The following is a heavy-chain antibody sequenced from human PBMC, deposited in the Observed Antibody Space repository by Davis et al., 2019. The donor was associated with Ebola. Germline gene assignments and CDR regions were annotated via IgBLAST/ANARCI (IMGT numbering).Heavy chain of an antibody. Sequence: AASVQVSCKSSGYTFSTYGITWVRQAPGHGLEWMGWISAYNGKKNYAQRFQGRVTMTTDTSTNTAFMELRSLRSDDTAMYYCARDKMVLTDNWLDPWGQGTLVTVSS. D-gene: IGHD4/OR15-4a*01. CDR2: ISAYNGKK. J-gene: IGHJ5*02. V-gene: IGHV1-18*01. CDR1: GYTFSTYG. CDR3: ARDKMVLTDNWLDP.